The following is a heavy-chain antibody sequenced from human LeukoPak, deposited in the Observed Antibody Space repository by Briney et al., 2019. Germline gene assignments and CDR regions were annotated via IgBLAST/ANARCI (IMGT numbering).Heavy chain of an antibody. D-gene: IGHD4-17*01. CDR2: INSDGSST. CDR3: AKALSGDYEHWFDP. J-gene: IGHJ5*02. CDR1: GFTFSSYW. Sequence: GGSLRLSCAASGFTFSSYWMHWVRQAPGKGLVWVSGINSDGSSTSHADSVKGRFTISRDNSKNTLYLQMNSLRAEDTAVYYCAKALSGDYEHWFDPWGQGTLVTVSS. V-gene: IGHV3-74*01.